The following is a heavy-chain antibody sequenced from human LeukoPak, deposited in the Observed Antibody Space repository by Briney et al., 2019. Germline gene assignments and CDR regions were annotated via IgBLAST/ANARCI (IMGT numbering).Heavy chain of an antibody. J-gene: IGHJ6*02. Sequence: GGSLRLSCAASGFTFSSYWMSWVRQAPGKGLEWVANIKQDGSEKYYVDSVKGRFTISRDNAKNSLYLQMSNLRAEDTAVYFCARGVGLDVWGQGATVTVSS. CDR2: IKQDGSEK. D-gene: IGHD3-16*01. V-gene: IGHV3-7*03. CDR3: ARGVGLDV. CDR1: GFTFSSYW.